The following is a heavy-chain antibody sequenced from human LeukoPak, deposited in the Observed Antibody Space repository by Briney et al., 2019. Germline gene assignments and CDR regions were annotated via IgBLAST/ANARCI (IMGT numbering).Heavy chain of an antibody. V-gene: IGHV1-18*01. D-gene: IGHD5-12*01. CDR1: GYTFTSYG. CDR3: ARDYIDHGDY. J-gene: IGHJ4*02. Sequence: GASVKVSCKASGYTFTSYGLHWVRQAPGQGLEWMGWISGYNGNTNYAQNLQGRVTMTTDASTSTAYMELRSLTSDDTAVYFCARDYIDHGDYWGQGTLVTVSS. CDR2: ISGYNGNT.